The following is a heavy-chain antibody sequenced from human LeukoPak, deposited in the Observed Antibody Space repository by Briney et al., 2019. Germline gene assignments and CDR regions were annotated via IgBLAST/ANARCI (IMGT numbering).Heavy chain of an antibody. CDR1: GGSISNYY. J-gene: IGHJ4*02. CDR2: IYDSGSA. D-gene: IGHD5-24*01. CDR3: ARVKRADGWSFDS. V-gene: IGHV4-59*01. Sequence: TSETLSLTCTVSGGSISNYYWSWIRQPPGKGLEWMGHIYDSGSANYNPSLKSRVTISADTSKNQFSLKLSSVTAADTAVYYCARVKRADGWSFDSWGQGTLVTVSS.